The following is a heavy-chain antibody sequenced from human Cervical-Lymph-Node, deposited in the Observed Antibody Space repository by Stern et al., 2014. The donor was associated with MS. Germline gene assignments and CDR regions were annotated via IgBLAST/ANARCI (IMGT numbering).Heavy chain of an antibody. V-gene: IGHV3-21*01. Sequence: VQLVESGGGLVKPGGSLRLSCAASGFTFSSYSMNWVRQAPGKGLEWVSSISSSSSYIYYADSVKGRFTTSRDNAKNSLYLQMNSLRAEDTAVYYCARDHPLQDQLPTEYYYYYGMDVWGQGTTVTVSS. CDR2: ISSSSSYI. CDR3: ARDHPLQDQLPTEYYYYYGMDV. CDR1: GFTFSSYS. J-gene: IGHJ6*02. D-gene: IGHD2-2*01.